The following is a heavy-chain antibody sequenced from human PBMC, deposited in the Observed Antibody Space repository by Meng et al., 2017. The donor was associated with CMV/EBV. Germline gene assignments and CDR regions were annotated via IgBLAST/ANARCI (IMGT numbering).Heavy chain of an antibody. CDR3: ARGRSLGG. D-gene: IGHD3-10*01. V-gene: IGHV4-34*01. Sequence: GSLRLSCAVYGGSFSGYYWSWIRQPPGKGLEWIGEINHSGSTNYNPSLKSRVTISVDTSKNQFSLKLSSVTAADTAVYYCARGRSLGGWGQGTMVTVSS. J-gene: IGHJ3*01. CDR1: GGSFSGYY. CDR2: INHSGST.